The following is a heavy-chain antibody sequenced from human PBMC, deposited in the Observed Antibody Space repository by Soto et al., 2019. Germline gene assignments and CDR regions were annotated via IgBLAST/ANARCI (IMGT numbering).Heavy chain of an antibody. V-gene: IGHV1-8*01. Sequence: GASVKGSCKASGYTFTSYDINWVRQATGQGLEWMGWMNPNSGNTGYAQKFQGRVTMTRNTSISTAYMELSSLRSEDTAVYYCARGPRRIQLYDYWGQGTLVTVYS. D-gene: IGHD5-18*01. CDR3: ARGPRRIQLYDY. CDR2: MNPNSGNT. J-gene: IGHJ4*02. CDR1: GYTFTSYD.